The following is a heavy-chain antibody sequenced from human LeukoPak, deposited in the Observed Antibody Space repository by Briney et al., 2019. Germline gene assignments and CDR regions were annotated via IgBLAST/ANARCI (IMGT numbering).Heavy chain of an antibody. CDR2: ISYDGSNK. J-gene: IGHJ6*03. Sequence: GGSLRLPCAASGFTFSSYGMHWVRQAPGKGLEWVAVISYDGSNKYYADSVKGRFTISRDNSKNTLYLQMNSLRAEDTAVYYCAKASYYYYMDVWGKGTTVTVSS. CDR3: AKASYYYYMDV. V-gene: IGHV3-30*18. CDR1: GFTFSSYG.